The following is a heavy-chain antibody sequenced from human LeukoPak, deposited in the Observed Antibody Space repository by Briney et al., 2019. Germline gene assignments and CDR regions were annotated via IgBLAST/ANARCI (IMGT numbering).Heavy chain of an antibody. CDR1: GGTFSSYA. CDR3: ARGYYDFWSGYSKSRFDY. J-gene: IGHJ4*02. Sequence: GASVKVSCKASGGTFSSYAISWVRQAPGQGLEWMGGIIPIFGTANYAQKFQGRVTITADESTSTAYMELSSLRSEDTAVYYCARGYYDFWSGYSKSRFDYWGQGTLVTVSS. CDR2: IIPIFGTA. D-gene: IGHD3-3*01. V-gene: IGHV1-69*01.